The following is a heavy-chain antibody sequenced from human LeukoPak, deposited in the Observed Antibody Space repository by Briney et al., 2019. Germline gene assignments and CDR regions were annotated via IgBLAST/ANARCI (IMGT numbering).Heavy chain of an antibody. CDR1: GGTFSSYA. D-gene: IGHD2-15*01. CDR3: ARSGGYCSGGSCKFYGMDV. Sequence: GSSMKVSCKASGGTFSSYAISWVRQAPGQELEWMGWISAYNGNTNYAQKLQGRVTMTTDTSTSTAYMELRSLRSDDTAVYYCARSGGYCSGGSCKFYGMDVWGQGTTVTVSS. CDR2: ISAYNGNT. V-gene: IGHV1-18*01. J-gene: IGHJ6*02.